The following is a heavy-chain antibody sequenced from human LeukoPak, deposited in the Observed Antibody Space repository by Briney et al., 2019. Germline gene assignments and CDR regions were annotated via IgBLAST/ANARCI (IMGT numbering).Heavy chain of an antibody. D-gene: IGHD5-24*01. CDR3: ARGQMAGY. Sequence: GGSLRLSCAASGFPFSSYWMSWVRQAPGKGLEWVANIKPDGSEKYYVDSEKGRFTISRDNAKNSLYLQMNSLRAEDTAVYYCARGQMAGYWGQGTLVTVSS. J-gene: IGHJ4*02. CDR1: GFPFSSYW. V-gene: IGHV3-7*05. CDR2: IKPDGSEK.